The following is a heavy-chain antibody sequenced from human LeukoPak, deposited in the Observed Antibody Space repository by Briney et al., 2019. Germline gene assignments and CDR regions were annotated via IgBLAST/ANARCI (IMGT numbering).Heavy chain of an antibody. Sequence: GGSLRLSCAASGFTFSSYGMHWVRQAPGKGLEWVAVIWYDGSNKYYADSVKGRFTISRDNSKNTLYLQMNSLRAEDTAVYYCARDRTMYSSGWAPFDYWGQGTLVTVSS. D-gene: IGHD6-19*01. J-gene: IGHJ4*02. CDR1: GFTFSSYG. CDR3: ARDRTMYSSGWAPFDY. CDR2: IWYDGSNK. V-gene: IGHV3-33*01.